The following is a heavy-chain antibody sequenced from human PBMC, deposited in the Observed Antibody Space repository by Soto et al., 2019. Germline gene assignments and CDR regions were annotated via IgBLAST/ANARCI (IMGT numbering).Heavy chain of an antibody. CDR1: GYYIISITYY. V-gene: IGHV4-39*01. CDR2: MFYSGNT. CDR3: VSPEGYYDSSGYTLDY. Sequence: SETLSLTCTVSGYYIISITYYWGWIRQPPGKGLEWIGSMFYSGNTYYNPSLKSRVTLSIDTSKNQFSLKLNSVTAADTAVYYCVSPEGYYDSSGYTLDYWGQGTLVTVSS. D-gene: IGHD3-22*01. J-gene: IGHJ4*02.